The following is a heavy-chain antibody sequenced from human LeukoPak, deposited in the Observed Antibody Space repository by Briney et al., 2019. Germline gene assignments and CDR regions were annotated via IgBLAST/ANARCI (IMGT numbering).Heavy chain of an antibody. D-gene: IGHD1-20*01. V-gene: IGHV3-7*01. J-gene: IGHJ4*02. CDR3: ARDLGITGTHGGEDY. Sequence: GGSLRLSCAASGFTFSSYWMSWVRQAPGKGLERVANIKQDGSEKYYVDSVKGRFTISRDNAKNSLYLQMNSLRAEDTAVYYCARDLGITGTHGGEDYWGQGTLVTVSS. CDR2: IKQDGSEK. CDR1: GFTFSSYW.